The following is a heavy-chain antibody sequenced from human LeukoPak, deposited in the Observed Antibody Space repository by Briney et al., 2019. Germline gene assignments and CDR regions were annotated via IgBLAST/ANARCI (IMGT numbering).Heavy chain of an antibody. CDR3: ARGPSSSWYY. D-gene: IGHD6-13*01. CDR1: GFTFSSYA. CDR2: ISSNGGST. J-gene: IGHJ4*02. V-gene: IGHV3-64*01. Sequence: GGSLRLSCAASGFTFSSYAMHWVRQAPGKGLEYVSAISSNGGSTYYANSVKGRFTISRDNSKNTLYLQMGSLRAEDMAVYYCARGPSSSWYYWGQGTLVTVSS.